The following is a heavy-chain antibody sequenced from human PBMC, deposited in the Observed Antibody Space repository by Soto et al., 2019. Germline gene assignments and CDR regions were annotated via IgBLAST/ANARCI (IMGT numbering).Heavy chain of an antibody. D-gene: IGHD2-2*01. J-gene: IGHJ5*02. Sequence: PSETLSLTCTVSGGSISSSSYYWGWIRQPPGKGLEWIGSIYYSGSTYYNPSLKSRVTISVDTSKNQFSLKLSSVTAADTAVYYCARSFYCSSTSCRQLFNWFDPWGQGTLVTVSS. V-gene: IGHV4-39*01. CDR2: IYYSGST. CDR1: GGSISSSSYY. CDR3: ARSFYCSSTSCRQLFNWFDP.